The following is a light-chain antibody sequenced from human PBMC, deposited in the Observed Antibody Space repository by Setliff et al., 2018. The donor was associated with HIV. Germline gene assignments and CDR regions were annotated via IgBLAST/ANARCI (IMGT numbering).Light chain of an antibody. CDR1: QNIPRRY. CDR3: QQYGSSPLT. J-gene: IGKJ4*01. Sequence: EIVLTQSPGTLSLSPGERATLSCRASQNIPRRYLAWYQQKPGQAPRLLISGASSRATGVPGRFSGSGSGRDFVLTITRLEPEDFAVYYCQQYGSSPLTFGGGTKV. V-gene: IGKV3-20*01. CDR2: GAS.